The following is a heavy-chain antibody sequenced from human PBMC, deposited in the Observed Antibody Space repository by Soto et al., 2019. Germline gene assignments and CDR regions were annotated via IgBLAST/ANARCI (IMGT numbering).Heavy chain of an antibody. CDR3: ARDQLRPGILYSLGVLLPEYGL. J-gene: IGHJ4*02. CDR2: ISVSGNNA. V-gene: IGHV3-23*01. Sequence: GGSLRLSCAASGFAFSTFAMTWVRQAPGKGLEWVAAISVSGNNAYYADSVKGRFTISRDNSQNSVFLQMSSLRADDTAAYYCARDQLRPGILYSLGVLLPEYGLWGQGTLVTVSS. CDR1: GFAFSTFA. D-gene: IGHD3-22*01.